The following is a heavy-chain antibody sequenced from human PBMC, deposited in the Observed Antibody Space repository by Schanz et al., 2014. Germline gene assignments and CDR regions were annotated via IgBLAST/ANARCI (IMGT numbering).Heavy chain of an antibody. CDR1: GFTFTNAW. J-gene: IGHJ3*02. Sequence: VQLVESGGGLVKPGGSLRLSCAASGFTFTNAWMSWVRQAPGKGLEWVAVISSDGSNKYYADSVKGRFTISRENSKNSLYLQMNSLRAEDTAVYYCARGLPMVRGDHDVFDIWGQGTMVTVSS. CDR2: ISSDGSNK. D-gene: IGHD3-10*01. CDR3: ARGLPMVRGDHDVFDI. V-gene: IGHV3-30*03.